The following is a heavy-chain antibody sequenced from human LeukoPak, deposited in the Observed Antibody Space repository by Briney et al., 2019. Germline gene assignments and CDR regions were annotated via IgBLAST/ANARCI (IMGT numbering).Heavy chain of an antibody. D-gene: IGHD2-2*01. Sequence: GGSLRLSCAASGFTFSSYAMSWVRQAPGKGLEWVSTIHDNGGNTYYADSVKGRLTIPRDNSKNTLYLQMNSLRAEDTAIYYCAKRVPTNMGSPFDFRGQGPLVTVSS. V-gene: IGHV3-23*01. J-gene: IGHJ4*02. CDR2: IHDNGGNT. CDR1: GFTFSSYA. CDR3: AKRVPTNMGSPFDF.